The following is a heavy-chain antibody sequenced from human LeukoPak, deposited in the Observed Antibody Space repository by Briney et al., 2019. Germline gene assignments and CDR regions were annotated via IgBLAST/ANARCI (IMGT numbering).Heavy chain of an antibody. J-gene: IGHJ4*02. Sequence: ASVKVSCKVSGYTFTDYYMHWVQPAPGKGLEWMGLVDPEDGETIYAEKFQGRVTITADTSTDTAYMELSSLRSEDTAVYYCATENYYDSSGFKDWGQGTLVTVSS. V-gene: IGHV1-69-2*01. CDR3: ATENYYDSSGFKD. CDR2: VDPEDGET. D-gene: IGHD3-22*01. CDR1: GYTFTDYY.